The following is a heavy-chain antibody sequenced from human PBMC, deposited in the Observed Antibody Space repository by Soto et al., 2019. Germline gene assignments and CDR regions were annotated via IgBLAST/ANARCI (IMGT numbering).Heavy chain of an antibody. CDR1: GFTFSDHY. J-gene: IGHJ6*02. D-gene: IGHD3-10*01. CDR2: SRNRVNSHTT. Sequence: EVQLVESGGGLVQPGGSLRLSCAASGFTFSDHYMDWVRQAPGKGLEWVARSRNRVNSHTTEYAASVKGRFTISRDESKSSLYLQMNSLKTEDTDVYYCTRGLLGGAPYYTFYCMDVWGQGTTVTVSS. V-gene: IGHV3-72*01. CDR3: TRGLLGGAPYYTFYCMDV.